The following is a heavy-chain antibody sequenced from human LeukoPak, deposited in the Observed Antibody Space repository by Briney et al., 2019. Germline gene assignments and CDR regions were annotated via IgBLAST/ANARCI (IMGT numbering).Heavy chain of an antibody. Sequence: SETLSLTCAVYGGSFSGYYWSWIRQPPGKGLEWIGEINHSGSTNYNPSLKSRVTISVDTSKNQFSLKLSSVSAADTAVYYCARLSIVVVGSKGFDPWGQGTLVTVSS. CDR3: ARLSIVVVGSKGFDP. CDR2: INHSGST. D-gene: IGHD2-15*01. CDR1: GGSFSGYY. V-gene: IGHV4-34*01. J-gene: IGHJ5*02.